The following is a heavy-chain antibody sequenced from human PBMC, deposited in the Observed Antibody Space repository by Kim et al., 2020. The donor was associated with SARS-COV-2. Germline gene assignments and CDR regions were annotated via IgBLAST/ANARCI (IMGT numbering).Heavy chain of an antibody. CDR3: TKKTGGVRYLDL. D-gene: IGHD1-26*01. CDR1: DYSISSANW. V-gene: IGHV4-28*01. Sequence: SETLSLTCGVSDYSISSANWWGWIRQSPGKGLEWIGYIYYTGSAYYNPSLKSRFTMSVDTSKNQFSLKLSSVTAVDTAMYYCTKKTGGVRYLDLWGRVTLVAVSS. CDR2: IYYTGSA. J-gene: IGHJ2*01.